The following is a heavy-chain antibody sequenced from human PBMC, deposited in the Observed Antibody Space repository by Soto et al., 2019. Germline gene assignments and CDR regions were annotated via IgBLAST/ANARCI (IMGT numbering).Heavy chain of an antibody. J-gene: IGHJ4*02. D-gene: IGHD1-7*01. CDR3: ARGRYNWNYNSRLWYFDY. CDR1: GGSISSSSYY. CDR2: IYYSGST. V-gene: IGHV4-39*01. Sequence: SETLSLTCTVSGGSISSSSYYWGWIRQPPGKGLEWIGSIYYSGSTYYNPSLKSRVTISVDTSKNQFSLKLSSVTAADTAVYYCARGRYNWNYNSRLWYFDYWGQGTLVT.